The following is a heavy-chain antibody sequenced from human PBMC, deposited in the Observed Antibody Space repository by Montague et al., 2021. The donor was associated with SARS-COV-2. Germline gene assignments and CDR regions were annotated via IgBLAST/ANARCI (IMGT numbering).Heavy chain of an antibody. CDR2: IYFNGHS. V-gene: IGHV4-39*01. Sequence: SETLSLTCTVSGGSISNSLYYCAWIRQPPGKGLEWIGSIYFNGHSYYNTSLKNRASISLDTSKNQYYLKLNSVAAADTAVYYCARQPPYQTGARDIWGQGTMVTVSS. J-gene: IGHJ3*02. CDR1: GGSISNSLYY. CDR3: ARQPPYQTGARDI. D-gene: IGHD2-2*01.